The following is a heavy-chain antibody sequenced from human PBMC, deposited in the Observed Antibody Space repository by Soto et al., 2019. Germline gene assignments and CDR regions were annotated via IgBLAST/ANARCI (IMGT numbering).Heavy chain of an antibody. CDR1: GYTFTSYY. CDR3: ARVMHSSSWGYYYYYGMDV. J-gene: IGHJ6*02. D-gene: IGHD6-13*01. CDR2: INPSGGST. Sequence: ASVKVSCKASGYTFTSYYMHWVRQAPGQGLEWMGIINPSGGSTSYAQKLQGRVTMTRDTSTSTVYMELSSLRSEDTAVYYCARVMHSSSWGYYYYYGMDVWGQGTTVTVSS. V-gene: IGHV1-46*01.